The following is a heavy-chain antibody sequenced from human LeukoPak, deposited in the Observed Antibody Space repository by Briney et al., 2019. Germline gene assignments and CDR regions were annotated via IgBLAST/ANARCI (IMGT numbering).Heavy chain of an antibody. CDR2: IKSKTDGGTT. CDR1: GFTFSNAW. V-gene: IGHV3-15*07. J-gene: IGHJ5*02. Sequence: GGSVRLPCAAWGFTFSNAWMNGVRQAPGKGREWVGRIKSKTDGGTTDYAVPVKGRFNISRDDSKNTLHLQMNSLKTEDTAVYYCTARFYDSSGYYYASFDPWGQGTLVTVSS. CDR3: TARFYDSSGYYYASFDP. D-gene: IGHD3-22*01.